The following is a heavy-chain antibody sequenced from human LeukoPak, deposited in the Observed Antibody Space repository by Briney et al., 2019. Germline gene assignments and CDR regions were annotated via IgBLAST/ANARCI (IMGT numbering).Heavy chain of an antibody. CDR3: PRARGIAVAGTYALGFDY. CDR1: GFTFSSYS. D-gene: IGHD6-19*01. Sequence: GGSLRLSCAASGFTFSSYSMNWVRQAPGKGLEWVSSISSSSSYIYYADSVKGRFTISRDNAKNSLYLQMNSLRAEDTAVYYCPRARGIAVAGTYALGFDYWGQGTLVTVSS. V-gene: IGHV3-21*01. CDR2: ISSSSSYI. J-gene: IGHJ4*02.